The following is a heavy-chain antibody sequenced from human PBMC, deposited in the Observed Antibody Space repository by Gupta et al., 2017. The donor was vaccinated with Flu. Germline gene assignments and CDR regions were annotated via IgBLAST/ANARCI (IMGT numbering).Heavy chain of an antibody. CDR3: ARGVGYCSGGSCYSVLSYYYYYGMDV. CDR1: AGSFSGYY. D-gene: IGHD2-15*01. Sequence: QVQLQQWGAGLLKPSAPLSPTCAVYAGSFSGYYWSWIRQPPGKRLDWIGAITHSGSTNYNPSLKRRVTISVDTSKNQFSLKLSSVTAADTAVYYCARGVGYCSGGSCYSVLSYYYYYGMDVWGQGTTVTVSS. CDR2: ITHSGST. J-gene: IGHJ6*02. V-gene: IGHV4-34*01.